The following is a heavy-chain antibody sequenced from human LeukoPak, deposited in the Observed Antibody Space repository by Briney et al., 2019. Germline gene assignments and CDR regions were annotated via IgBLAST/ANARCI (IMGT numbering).Heavy chain of an antibody. CDR3: ARATGQQLVPRKHYYYGMDV. V-gene: IGHV1-69*13. Sequence: ASVKVSCKASGGTFSSYAISWVRQAPGQGLEWMGGIIPIFGTANYAQKFQGRVTITADESTSTAYMELSSLRSEDTAVYYCARATGQQLVPRKHYYYGMDVWGQGTTVTVSS. D-gene: IGHD6-13*01. J-gene: IGHJ6*02. CDR1: GGTFSSYA. CDR2: IIPIFGTA.